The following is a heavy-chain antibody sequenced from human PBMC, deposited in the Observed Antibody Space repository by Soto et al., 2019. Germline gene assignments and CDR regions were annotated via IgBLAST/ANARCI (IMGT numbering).Heavy chain of an antibody. D-gene: IGHD2-15*01. J-gene: IGHJ4*02. CDR2: IYYSGST. Sequence: PSETLSLTCTVAGGSISSGDYYWRWIRRPPGKCLEWIGYIYYSGSTYYNPSLKSRVTISVDTSTNQFSLKLSSATAAATAVSYCAREGGGAYYFDYCAQGILETVSS. CDR3: AREGGGAYYFDY. CDR1: GGSISSGDYY. V-gene: IGHV4-30-4*01.